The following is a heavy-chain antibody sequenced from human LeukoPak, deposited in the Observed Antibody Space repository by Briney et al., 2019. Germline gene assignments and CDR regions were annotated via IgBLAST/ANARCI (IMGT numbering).Heavy chain of an antibody. CDR1: GFTFSNYY. CDR3: ARDIRAVGVTLYFDY. D-gene: IGHD1-26*01. J-gene: IGHJ4*02. Sequence: PGGSLRLSCAASGFTFSNYYMSWIRQTPGKGLEWLSYISGSGGDIHYADSVKGRFTIPRDNAKNSLYLQMNSLRAEDTAMYYCARDIRAVGVTLYFDYWGQGILVTVTS. V-gene: IGHV3-11*01. CDR2: ISGSGGDI.